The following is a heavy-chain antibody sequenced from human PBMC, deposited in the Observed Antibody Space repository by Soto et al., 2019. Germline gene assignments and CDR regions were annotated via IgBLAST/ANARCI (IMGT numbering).Heavy chain of an antibody. V-gene: IGHV1-69*08. Sequence: QVQLVQSGAEVKKPGSSVTVSCKASGGTFSSYTISWVLQSPGQGLEWMGRIIPILGIANYAQKFQGRVTSTADKSTSTAYMELSSLRSEDTAVYYCARDRNGGDAFDIWGQGTMVTVSS. CDR1: GGTFSSYT. CDR3: ARDRNGGDAFDI. D-gene: IGHD1-1*01. J-gene: IGHJ3*02. CDR2: IIPILGIA.